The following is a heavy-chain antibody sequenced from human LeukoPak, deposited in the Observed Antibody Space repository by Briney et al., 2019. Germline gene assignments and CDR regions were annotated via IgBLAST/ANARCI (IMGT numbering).Heavy chain of an antibody. Sequence: SETLSLTCAVYGGSFSGYYWSWIRQPPGKGLEWIGEINHSGSTNYNPSLKSRVTISVDTSKNQFSLKLSSVTAADTAVYYCARGGLMVYAVRVQNDVFDIWGQGTMVAVPS. J-gene: IGHJ3*02. CDR1: GGSFSGYY. D-gene: IGHD2-8*01. CDR2: INHSGST. V-gene: IGHV4-34*01. CDR3: ARGGLMVYAVRVQNDVFDI.